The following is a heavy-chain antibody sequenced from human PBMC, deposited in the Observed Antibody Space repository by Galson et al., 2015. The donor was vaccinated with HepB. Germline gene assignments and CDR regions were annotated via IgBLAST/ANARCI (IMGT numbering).Heavy chain of an antibody. J-gene: IGHJ4*02. CDR1: GFTFSSYS. D-gene: IGHD5-18*01. Sequence: SLRLSCAASGFTFSSYSMSWVRQAPGEGLEWVSYISTSGKTIDYADSVKGRFTISRDNAKNSLYLQMNSLRAEDTAVYYCARGRGYSYGYSDYWGQGTLVTVSS. V-gene: IGHV3-48*01. CDR2: ISTSGKTI. CDR3: ARGRGYSYGYSDY.